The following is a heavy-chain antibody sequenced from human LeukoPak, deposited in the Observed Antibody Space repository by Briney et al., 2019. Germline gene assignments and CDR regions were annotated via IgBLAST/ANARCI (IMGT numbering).Heavy chain of an antibody. CDR2: IYYSGTT. Sequence: SETLSLTCSVSAGSFSSYYWSWVRQPPGKGLEGMGYIYYSGTTNYNPSLKSRVTFSVDTSKSQFSLKLSSVTAAGTAVYYCARGNNFDISGYYFYWYFDLWGRGTLVTVSS. V-gene: IGHV4-59*01. J-gene: IGHJ2*01. CDR3: ARGNNFDISGYYFYWYFDL. CDR1: AGSFSSYY. D-gene: IGHD3-22*01.